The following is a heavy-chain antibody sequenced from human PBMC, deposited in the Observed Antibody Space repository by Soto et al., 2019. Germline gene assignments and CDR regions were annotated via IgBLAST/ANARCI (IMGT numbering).Heavy chain of an antibody. J-gene: IGHJ5*02. CDR2: IYYSGNT. CDR3: ARHPRGNWVVH. Sequence: QVQLQESGPGLVKPSQTLSLICTVSGGSISSGDYYWSWIRQPPGMALEWIAYIYYSGNTYYNPSPQCRVTLSVDTSKNPFSLSLSSLTAAHTPVYSCARHPRGNWVVHWGQGILVTVSS. V-gene: IGHV4-30-4*01. CDR1: GGSISSGDYY.